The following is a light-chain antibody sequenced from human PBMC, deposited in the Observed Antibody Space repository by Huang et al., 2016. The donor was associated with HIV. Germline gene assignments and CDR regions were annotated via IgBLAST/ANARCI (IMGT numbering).Light chain of an antibody. CDR3: QQYYTKPFT. V-gene: IGKV1-NL1*01. J-gene: IGKJ2*01. CDR1: QDIRNS. CDR2: AGS. Sequence: DIQMTQSPSSLSASVGDRVTISCRASQDIRNSLAWYQQRPVETPRLLLFAGSRLESGGPSRFSGSRSGTDFTFTISSLQPEDFASYYCQQYYTKPFTFGQGTKLEIK.